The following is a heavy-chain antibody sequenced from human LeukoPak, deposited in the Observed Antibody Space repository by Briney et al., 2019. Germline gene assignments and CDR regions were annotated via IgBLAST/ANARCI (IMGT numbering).Heavy chain of an antibody. Sequence: SETLSLTCTVSGGSVSSGSYYWSWIRQPPGKGLEWIGYIYYSGSTNYNPSLKSRVTISVDTSKNQFSLKLNSVTAADTAVYYCARDPYGDYGYFDYWGQGTLVTVSS. CDR2: IYYSGST. J-gene: IGHJ4*02. V-gene: IGHV4-61*01. CDR3: ARDPYGDYGYFDY. D-gene: IGHD4-17*01. CDR1: GGSVSSGSYY.